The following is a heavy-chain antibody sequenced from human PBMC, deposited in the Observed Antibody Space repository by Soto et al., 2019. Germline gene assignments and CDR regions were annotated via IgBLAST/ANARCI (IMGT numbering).Heavy chain of an antibody. D-gene: IGHD6-19*01. Sequence: GGSLRLSCAASGFTFSSYAMHWVRQAPGKGLEWVAVISYDGSNKYYADSVKGRFTISRDNSKNTLYLQMNSLRAEDTAVYYCARDGGVAVAVDAFDIWGPATVVTVSS. CDR3: ARDGGVAVAVDAFDI. V-gene: IGHV3-30-3*01. J-gene: IGHJ3*02. CDR2: ISYDGSNK. CDR1: GFTFSSYA.